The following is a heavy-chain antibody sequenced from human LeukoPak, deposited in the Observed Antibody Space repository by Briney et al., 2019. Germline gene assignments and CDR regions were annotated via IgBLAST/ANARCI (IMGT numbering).Heavy chain of an antibody. CDR1: GFTFSDYY. V-gene: IGHV3-11*01. D-gene: IGHD3-22*01. J-gene: IGHJ3*02. CDR3: ARTAYYYDSSGYDDAFDI. Sequence: GGSLRLSCAASGFTFSDYYMTWIRQAPGKGLEWLSCISSGGYTIYYADSVKGRFTLSRDNAKNSLYLQMNSLRAEDTAVYCCARTAYYYDSSGYDDAFDIWGQGTMVTVSS. CDR2: ISSGGYTI.